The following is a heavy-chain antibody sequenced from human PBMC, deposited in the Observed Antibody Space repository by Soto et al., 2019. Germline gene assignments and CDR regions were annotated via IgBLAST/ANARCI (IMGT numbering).Heavy chain of an antibody. D-gene: IGHD6-13*01. CDR1: GFTFSSYA. V-gene: IGHV3-30*01. CDR2: ISTDGRDK. CDR3: SKDHLLAADGYHFDY. Sequence: QVQLVESGGGVVQPGRSLRLSCAASGFTFSSYAMHWVRQAPGKGLEWVAVISTDGRDKYHADSVKGRFTISRDNSKNTLFLQMNSPRPEDTALYYPSKDHLLAADGYHFDYWGQGTLVTVSS. J-gene: IGHJ4*02.